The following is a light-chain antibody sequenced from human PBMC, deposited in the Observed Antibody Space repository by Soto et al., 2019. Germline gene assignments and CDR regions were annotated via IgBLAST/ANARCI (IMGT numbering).Light chain of an antibody. V-gene: IGKV4-1*01. CDR1: QSVLYSSNNKNY. J-gene: IGKJ1*01. Sequence: DIVMTQSPDSLAVSLGERATINCKSSQSVLYSSNNKNYIAWYQQKPGQPPKLLIYWSSTRESGVPDRFSGSGAGTDFTLTISSLQAEDVAVYYCQQYDSTPLTFGQGTKVEIK. CDR3: QQYDSTPLT. CDR2: WSS.